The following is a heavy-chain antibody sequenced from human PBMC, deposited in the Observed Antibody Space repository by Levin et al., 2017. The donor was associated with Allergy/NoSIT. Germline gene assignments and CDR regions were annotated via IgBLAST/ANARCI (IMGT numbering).Heavy chain of an antibody. J-gene: IGHJ4*02. CDR1: GGSFSGYY. CDR2: INHSGST. V-gene: IGHV4-34*01. Sequence: PSETLSLTCAVYGGSFSGYYWSWIRQPPGKGLEWIGEINHSGSTNYNPSLKSRVTISVDTSKNQFSLKLSSVTAADTAVYYCARGSAVRYCSGGSCYGRDYYWGQGTLVTVSS. D-gene: IGHD2-15*01. CDR3: ARGSAVRYCSGGSCYGRDYY.